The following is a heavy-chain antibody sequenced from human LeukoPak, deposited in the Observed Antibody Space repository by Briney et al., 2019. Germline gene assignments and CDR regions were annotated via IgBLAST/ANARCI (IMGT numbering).Heavy chain of an antibody. Sequence: GESLKISCKGSGYSFTSYWIAWMRQMPGKGPEWMGVIYPGDSDTTYSPSFQGRVSISADKSISTTNLQWSSLKASDTAMYYCAVLTDGSFDYWGQGTLVTVSS. CDR1: GYSFTSYW. CDR2: IYPGDSDT. V-gene: IGHV5-51*01. J-gene: IGHJ4*02. CDR3: AVLTDGSFDY. D-gene: IGHD4/OR15-4a*01.